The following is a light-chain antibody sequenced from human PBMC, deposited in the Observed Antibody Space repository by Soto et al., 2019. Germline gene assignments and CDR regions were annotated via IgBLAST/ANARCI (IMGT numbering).Light chain of an antibody. J-gene: IGKJ1*01. CDR3: QQYNSYLPLAP. Sequence: DIQMTQSPSTLSASVGDRVTITCRASQSISSWLAWYQQKPGKAPKLLIYKASSLESGVPSRFSGSGSGTEFTLTISSLQPDDFATYYCQQYNSYLPLAPFGQGTKVDIK. V-gene: IGKV1-5*03. CDR1: QSISSW. CDR2: KAS.